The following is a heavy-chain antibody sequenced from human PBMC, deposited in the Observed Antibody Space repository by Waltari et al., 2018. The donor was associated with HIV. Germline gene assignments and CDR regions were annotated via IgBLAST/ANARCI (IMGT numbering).Heavy chain of an antibody. V-gene: IGHV1-69*12. CDR2: IIPIFGSA. J-gene: IGHJ4*02. D-gene: IGHD3-22*01. CDR3: AMGHYYDSNGYYSFDF. Sequence: QVQLVQSGAEVKKPGSSVKVSCRASGGIFRLYAHTWVRQAPGQGLEWLGGIIPIFGSANYAQKFQGRVTITADESTSTAYMELSSLRSEDTAVYYCAMGHYYDSNGYYSFDFWGQGTLVTVSS. CDR1: GGIFRLYA.